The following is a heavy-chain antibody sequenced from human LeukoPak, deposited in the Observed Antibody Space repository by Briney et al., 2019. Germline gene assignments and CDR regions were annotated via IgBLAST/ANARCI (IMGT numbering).Heavy chain of an antibody. V-gene: IGHV1-18*01. CDR1: GYTFTSYV. D-gene: IGHD2-15*01. Sequence: ASVKVSCKASGYTFTSYVISWVRQAPGQGLEWMGWISAYNGNTNYAQKLQGRVTMTTDTSTSTAYMELGSLRSDDTAVYYCARDRKLDCSGGSCSYYYYGMDVWGQGTTVTVSS. CDR3: ARDRKLDCSGGSCSYYYYGMDV. J-gene: IGHJ6*02. CDR2: ISAYNGNT.